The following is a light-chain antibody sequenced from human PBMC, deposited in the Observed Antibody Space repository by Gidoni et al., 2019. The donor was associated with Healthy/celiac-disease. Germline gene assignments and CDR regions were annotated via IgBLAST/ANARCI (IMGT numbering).Light chain of an antibody. CDR1: QSVSSSY. CDR2: GAS. V-gene: IGKV3-20*01. Sequence: EIVLTLSPGTLSLSPGERAILSCRASQSVSSSYLAWYQQKPGQAPKLLIYGASSRATGIPDRFSGSGSGTDFTLTISRLEPEDFAVYYCQQYGSSPLTFGGGTKVEIK. CDR3: QQYGSSPLT. J-gene: IGKJ4*01.